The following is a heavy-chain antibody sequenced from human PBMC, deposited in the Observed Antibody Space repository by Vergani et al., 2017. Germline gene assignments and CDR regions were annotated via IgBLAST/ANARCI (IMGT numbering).Heavy chain of an antibody. Sequence: VQLVESGGGVVQPGGSLRLSCAASGFTFSNSAVSWVRQAPGRGLAWASSISGPGLSTYYADSVKGRFSISRDNSKNTVFLQMHSLRAEDTAIYYCVKEKIDLGSYFFDSWGHGILVTVSS. CDR1: GFTFSNSA. CDR3: VKEKIDLGSYFFDS. CDR2: ISGPGLST. D-gene: IGHD2/OR15-2a*01. V-gene: IGHV3-23*04. J-gene: IGHJ4*01.